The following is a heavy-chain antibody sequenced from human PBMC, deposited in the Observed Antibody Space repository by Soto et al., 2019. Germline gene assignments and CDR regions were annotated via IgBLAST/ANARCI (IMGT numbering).Heavy chain of an antibody. CDR3: ASRFRDTIAAAGWFDP. J-gene: IGHJ5*02. D-gene: IGHD6-13*01. V-gene: IGHV4-34*01. Sequence: PSETLSLTCAVYGGSFSGYYCSWIRQPPGQGLEWIGEINHSGSTNYNPSLMSRVTLSVDTSKNRFSLKLSSLTAADTAVYYCASRFRDTIAAAGWFDPWGQG. CDR1: GGSFSGYY. CDR2: INHSGST.